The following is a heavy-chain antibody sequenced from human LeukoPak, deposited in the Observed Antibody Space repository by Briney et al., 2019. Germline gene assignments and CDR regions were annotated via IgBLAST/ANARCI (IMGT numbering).Heavy chain of an antibody. CDR1: GYTFTGYY. D-gene: IGHD3-3*01. CDR2: INPNRGGT. V-gene: IGHV1-2*02. J-gene: IGHJ6*03. CDR3: ARDILRSLYYYMDV. Sequence: GASVKVSCKASGYTFTGYYMHWVRQAPGQGLEWMGWINPNRGGTNYEQKFQGRVTMTRDTSIGTAYMELSRLRSDDTAVYYCARDILRSLYYYMDVWGKGTTVTVSS.